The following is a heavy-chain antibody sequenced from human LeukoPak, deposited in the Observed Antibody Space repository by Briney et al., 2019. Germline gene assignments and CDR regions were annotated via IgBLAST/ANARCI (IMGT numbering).Heavy chain of an antibody. V-gene: IGHV4-61*02. CDR1: SGSISSSNYY. CDR3: ARDGCGGSCFHYYYYYMDV. CDR2: ISTIGIT. Sequence: PSQTLSLTCTVSSGSISSSNYYWSWIRQPAGGGLEWIGRISTIGITNYNPSLISRVTISIDTSKNQFSLKLSSVTAADTAVYYCARDGCGGSCFHYYYYYMDVWGKGTTVTISS. D-gene: IGHD2-15*01. J-gene: IGHJ6*03.